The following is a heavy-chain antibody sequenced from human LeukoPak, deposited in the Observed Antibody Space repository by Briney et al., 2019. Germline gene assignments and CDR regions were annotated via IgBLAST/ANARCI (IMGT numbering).Heavy chain of an antibody. CDR1: GYTLTELS. J-gene: IGHJ4*02. Sequence: ASVKVSCKVSGYTLTELSMHWVRQAPGKGLEWMGGFDPEDGETIYAQKFQGRVTMTEDTSTDTAYMELSSLRSEDTAVYYCAVIRGYTNSWPLDYWGQGALVTVSS. D-gene: IGHD6-13*01. CDR2: FDPEDGET. CDR3: AVIRGYTNSWPLDY. V-gene: IGHV1-24*01.